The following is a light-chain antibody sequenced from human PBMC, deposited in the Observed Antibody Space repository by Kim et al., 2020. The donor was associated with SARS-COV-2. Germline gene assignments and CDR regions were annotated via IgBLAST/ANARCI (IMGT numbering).Light chain of an antibody. CDR3: ASYTTSKTPAI. CDR2: DVT. Sequence: QSALTQPASVSGSPGQSITISCTGTSGDIGAYNYVSWYQQHPGKSPKLIIFDVTNRPSGVSNRFSASKSGNTASLTISGLQAEDEADYFCASYTTSKTPAIFGGGTQLTVL. CDR1: SGDIGAYNY. J-gene: IGLJ2*01. V-gene: IGLV2-14*03.